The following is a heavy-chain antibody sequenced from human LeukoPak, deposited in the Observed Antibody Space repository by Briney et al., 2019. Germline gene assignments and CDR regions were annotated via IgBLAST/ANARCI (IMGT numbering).Heavy chain of an antibody. Sequence: GESLKISCQTSGYTFIHYWISWVRQVPGKGLEWMGRIDPSDSYTNYGPPFQGHITISADKSISTAYLQWSSLKASDPALSYCGAPLGGGWELQSAFDIWGQGTMVTVSS. V-gene: IGHV5-10-1*01. D-gene: IGHD1-26*01. CDR3: GAPLGGGWELQSAFDI. CDR2: IDPSDSYT. J-gene: IGHJ3*02. CDR1: GYTFIHYW.